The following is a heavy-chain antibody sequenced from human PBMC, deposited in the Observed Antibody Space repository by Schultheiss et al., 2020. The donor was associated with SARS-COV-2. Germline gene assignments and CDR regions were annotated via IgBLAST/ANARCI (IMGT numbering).Heavy chain of an antibody. D-gene: IGHD6-13*01. CDR1: GFTFSNAW. CDR3: ARRKDSSSWYLSYYGMDV. V-gene: IGHV3-15*07. J-gene: IGHJ6*02. Sequence: GGSLRLSCAASGFTFSNAWMNWVRQAPGKGLEWVGRIKSKTDGGTTDYAAPVKGRFTISRDNAKNSLYLQMNSLRAEDTAVYYCARRKDSSSWYLSYYGMDVWGQGTTVTVSS. CDR2: IKSKTDGGTT.